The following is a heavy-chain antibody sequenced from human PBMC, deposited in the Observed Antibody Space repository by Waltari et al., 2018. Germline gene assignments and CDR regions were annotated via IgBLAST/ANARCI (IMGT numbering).Heavy chain of an antibody. CDR2: ISSTGTYT. J-gene: IGHJ4*02. V-gene: IGHV3-21*01. Sequence: EVQLVESGGGLVKPGGSLRLSCAASGFTFSRYSMNWVRQAPGKGLEWISSISSTGTYTHYADSVKGRFTISRDNAKNSLYLQMNSLRAEDTGVYWCATGGWGFHLDNWGQGTLVTFSS. CDR1: GFTFSRYS. CDR3: ATGGWGFHLDN. D-gene: IGHD7-27*01.